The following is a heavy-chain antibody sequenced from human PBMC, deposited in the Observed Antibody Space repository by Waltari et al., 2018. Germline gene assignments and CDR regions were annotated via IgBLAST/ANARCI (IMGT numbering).Heavy chain of an antibody. V-gene: IGHV4-59*12. D-gene: IGHD3-22*01. CDR2: IYGGIGST. J-gene: IGHJ5*02. CDR1: GGSISGYY. Sequence: QVQLQESGPGLVKPSDTLSLTCAVSGGSISGYYWSWIRQAPGKGLEWIGYIYGGIGSTSYNPSLKSRVTISIDTSKNQFSLKLSSVTAADTAVYYCANTYYDSGYYRNRFDVWGPGVLVTVSS. CDR3: ANTYYDSGYYRNRFDV.